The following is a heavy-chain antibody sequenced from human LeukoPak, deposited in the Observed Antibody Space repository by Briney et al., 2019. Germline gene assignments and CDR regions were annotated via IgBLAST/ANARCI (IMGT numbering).Heavy chain of an antibody. CDR1: GFTFSTYA. D-gene: IGHD6-19*01. CDR3: ARVLGIAVAGPIDY. J-gene: IGHJ4*02. V-gene: IGHV3-30*04. Sequence: GGSLRLSCAASGFTFSTYAMHWVRQAPGKGLEWVAVISYDGSNKYYADSVKGRFTISRDNSKNTLYLQMNSLRAEDTAVYYCARVLGIAVAGPIDYWGQGTLVTVSS. CDR2: ISYDGSNK.